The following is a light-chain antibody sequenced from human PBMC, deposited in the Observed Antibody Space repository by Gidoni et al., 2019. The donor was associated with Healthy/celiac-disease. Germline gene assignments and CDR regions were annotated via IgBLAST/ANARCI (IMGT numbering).Light chain of an antibody. CDR3: QSADSSGTYDVV. J-gene: IGLJ2*01. V-gene: IGLV3-25*02. Sequence: SDELTQPPSVSVSPGQTARITCSGDALPKQYAYWYQQKPGQAPVLVIYKDSERPSGIPERFSGSSSGTTVTFTISGVQAEDEADYYCQSADSSGTYDVVFGGGTKLTVL. CDR1: ALPKQY. CDR2: KDS.